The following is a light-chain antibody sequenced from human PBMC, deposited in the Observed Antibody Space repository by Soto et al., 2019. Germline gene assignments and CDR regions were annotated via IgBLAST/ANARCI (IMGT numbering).Light chain of an antibody. J-gene: IGKJ1*01. CDR2: DAS. CDR1: QSISTW. CDR3: QQYSSYWT. Sequence: DVHMTLSPSTLSASVGYRVTIICRASQSISTWLAWYQQKPGKAPKVLIYDASSLKSGVPSRFSGSASGTEFTLTITSLKPDDFATYYCQQYSSYWTFGQGTKVDIK. V-gene: IGKV1-5*02.